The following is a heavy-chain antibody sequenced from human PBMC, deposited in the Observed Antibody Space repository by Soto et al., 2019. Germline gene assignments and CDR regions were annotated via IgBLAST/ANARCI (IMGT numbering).Heavy chain of an antibody. CDR1: GFTFSSYG. CDR2: IWYDGSNK. CDR3: ARVVGSSGWYKVGWFDP. Sequence: PGGSLRLSCAASGFTFSSYGMHWVRQAPGKGLEWVAVIWYDGSNKYYADSVKGRFTISRDNSKNTLYLQMNSLRAEDTAVYYCARVVGSSGWYKVGWFDPWGQGTLVTVSS. J-gene: IGHJ5*02. D-gene: IGHD6-19*01. V-gene: IGHV3-33*01.